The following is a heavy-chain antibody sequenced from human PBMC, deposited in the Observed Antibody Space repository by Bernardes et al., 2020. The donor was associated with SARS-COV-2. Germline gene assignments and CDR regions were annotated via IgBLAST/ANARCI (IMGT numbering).Heavy chain of an antibody. Sequence: SETLSLTCTVSGGSISSSSYYWGWIRQPPGKGLEWIGSIYYSGSTYYNPSLKSRVTISVDTSKNQFSLKLSSVTAADTAVYYCAKYTFFRDFSDLWGRGTLVTVSS. J-gene: IGHJ2*01. CDR3: AKYTFFRDFSDL. V-gene: IGHV4-39*01. CDR1: GGSISSSSYY. D-gene: IGHD2-21*02. CDR2: IYYSGST.